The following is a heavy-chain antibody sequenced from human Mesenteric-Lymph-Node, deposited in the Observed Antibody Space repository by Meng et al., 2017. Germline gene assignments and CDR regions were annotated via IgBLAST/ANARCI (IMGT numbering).Heavy chain of an antibody. V-gene: IGHV4-61*01. CDR2: MYSSRNT. D-gene: IGHD3-3*02. J-gene: IGHJ4*02. CDR3: ARGDSMGEGYFES. Sequence: QRQDPGPGPLVPSATLSTKGSSPGGAVNTASDVWNSGQPAPGKGLEWIGYMYSSRNTNYKTSRKGRVTMSIHTSKNQFSLKLTSVTAADTGFYYCARGDSMGEGYFESWGQGTLVTVSS. CDR1: GGAVNTASDV.